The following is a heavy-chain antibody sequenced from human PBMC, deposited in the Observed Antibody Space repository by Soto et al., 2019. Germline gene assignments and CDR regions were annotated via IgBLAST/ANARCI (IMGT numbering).Heavy chain of an antibody. D-gene: IGHD1-26*01. V-gene: IGHV1-2*04. Sequence: QVQLVQSGAEVKKPGASVKVSCKASGYTFTGYYMHWVRQAPGQGLEWMGWINPNSGGTNYAQKFQGWVTMTRDTSXXTAYMELSRLRSDDTAVYYCARGQGSYPPNDAFDIWGQGTMVTVSS. CDR1: GYTFTGYY. CDR2: INPNSGGT. CDR3: ARGQGSYPPNDAFDI. J-gene: IGHJ3*02.